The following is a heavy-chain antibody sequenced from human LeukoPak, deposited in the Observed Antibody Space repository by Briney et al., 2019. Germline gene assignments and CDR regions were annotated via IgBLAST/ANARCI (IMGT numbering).Heavy chain of an antibody. J-gene: IGHJ4*02. V-gene: IGHV4-31*03. CDR1: GGSINSGGYY. CDR3: ASYNYDSSGYFRYFDY. CDR2: IYYSGST. D-gene: IGHD3-22*01. Sequence: SETLSLTCTVSGGSINSGGYYWSWIRQHPGKGLEWIAYIYYSGSTYYNPSLKSRVTISVDTSKNQFSLKLSSVTAADTAVYYRASYNYDSSGYFRYFDYWGQGTLVTVSS.